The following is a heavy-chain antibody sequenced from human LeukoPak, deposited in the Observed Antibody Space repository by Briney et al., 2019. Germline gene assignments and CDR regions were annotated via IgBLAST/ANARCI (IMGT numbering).Heavy chain of an antibody. CDR2: ISSSGVHT. J-gene: IGHJ4*02. D-gene: IGHD6-6*01. CDR1: GFTFSDHY. V-gene: IGHV3-11*06. Sequence: GGSLRLSCAASGFTFSDHYISWIRQAPGQGLKGVSYISSSGVHTEYADSVKGRFTMSRDNAKNSVYLQMDSLRAEDTAVYYCAREGIVARRLDFWGQGTLVTVSS. CDR3: AREGIVARRLDF.